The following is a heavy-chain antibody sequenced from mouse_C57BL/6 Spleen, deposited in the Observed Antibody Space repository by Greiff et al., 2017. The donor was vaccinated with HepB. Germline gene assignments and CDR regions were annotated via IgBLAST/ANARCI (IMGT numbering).Heavy chain of an antibody. CDR1: GFTFSSYA. J-gene: IGHJ4*01. D-gene: IGHD2-2*01. CDR3: ARGGLQDAMDY. V-gene: IGHV5-4*03. Sequence: EVKLVESGGGLVKPGGSLKLSCAASGFTFSSYAMSWVRQTPEKRLEWVATISDGGSYTYYPDNVKGRFTISRDNAKNNLYLQMSHLKSEDTAMYYCARGGLQDAMDYWGQGTSVTVSS. CDR2: ISDGGSYT.